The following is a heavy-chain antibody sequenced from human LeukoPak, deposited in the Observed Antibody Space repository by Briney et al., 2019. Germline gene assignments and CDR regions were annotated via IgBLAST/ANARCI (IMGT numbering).Heavy chain of an antibody. CDR2: IYYSGST. D-gene: IGHD3-10*01. Sequence: SETLSLTCTVSGGSISSYYWSWIRQPPGKGLEWIGYIYYSGSTNYNPSLKSRVTISVDTSKNQFSLKLSSVTAADTAVYYCAREGHITMVQGVYNWFDPWGQGTLVTVSS. CDR1: GGSISSYY. J-gene: IGHJ5*02. CDR3: AREGHITMVQGVYNWFDP. V-gene: IGHV4-59*01.